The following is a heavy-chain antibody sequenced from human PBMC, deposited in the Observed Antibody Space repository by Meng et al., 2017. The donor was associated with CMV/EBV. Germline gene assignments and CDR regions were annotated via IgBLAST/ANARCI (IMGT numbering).Heavy chain of an antibody. Sequence: SVKVSCKASEGTFSSYAISWVRQAPGQGLEWMGGIIPILGIANYAQKFQGRATITADKSTSTAYMELSSLRSEDTAVYYCARGYSCSSTSCYTFVSNWGQGTLVTVSS. J-gene: IGHJ4*02. D-gene: IGHD2-2*02. CDR1: EGTFSSYA. CDR3: ARGYSCSSTSCYTFVSN. CDR2: IIPILGIA. V-gene: IGHV1-69*10.